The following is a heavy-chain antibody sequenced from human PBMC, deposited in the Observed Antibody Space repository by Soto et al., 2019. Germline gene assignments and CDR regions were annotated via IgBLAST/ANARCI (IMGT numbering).Heavy chain of an antibody. CDR2: FDPEDGET. V-gene: IGHV1-24*01. J-gene: IGHJ3*02. CDR3: VTDIHRVSTQLTHYDYVWGTYRSRSTAFDI. Sequence: QVQLVQSGAEVKKPGASVKVSCKVSGYTLTELSIHWVRQAPGKGLEWMGGFDPEDGETIYAQKFQGRVTMTEGTSTDAAYMELSSLRSEDTAVYYCVTDIHRVSTQLTHYDYVWGTYRSRSTAFDIWGQGTMVTVSS. CDR1: GYTLTELS. D-gene: IGHD3-16*02.